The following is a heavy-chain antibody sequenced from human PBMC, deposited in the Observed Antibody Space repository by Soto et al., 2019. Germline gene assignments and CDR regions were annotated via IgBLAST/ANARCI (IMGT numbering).Heavy chain of an antibody. D-gene: IGHD3-22*01. CDR2: IVVGSGNT. CDR1: GFTFTSSA. Sequence: SVKVSCKASGFTFTSSAVQWVRQARGQRLEWIGWIVVGSGNTNYAQKFQERVTITRDMSTSTAYMELSSLRSEDTAVYYCAATFGHYYASSGYYYYFDYCGQGPLVTVYS. J-gene: IGHJ4*02. CDR3: AATFGHYYASSGYYYYFDY. V-gene: IGHV1-58*01.